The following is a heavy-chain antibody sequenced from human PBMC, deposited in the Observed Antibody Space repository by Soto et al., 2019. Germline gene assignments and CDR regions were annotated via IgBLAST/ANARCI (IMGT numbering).Heavy chain of an antibody. V-gene: IGHV4-30-4*01. CDR3: ARDDRNDYIGNFGY. Sequence: SETLSLTCTVSGGSITTGDYYWSWIRQPPGKGLEWIGYIYYSGSTFYSPSLKSRITISVDTSNTRLSLTLSSVTAADTAAYYCARDDRNDYIGNFGYWGQGTLVTVSS. CDR2: IYYSGST. CDR1: GGSITTGDYY. J-gene: IGHJ4*01. D-gene: IGHD4-4*01.